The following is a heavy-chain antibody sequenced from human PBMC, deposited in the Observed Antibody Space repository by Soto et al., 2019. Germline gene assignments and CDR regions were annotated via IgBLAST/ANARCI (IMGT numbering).Heavy chain of an antibody. J-gene: IGHJ4*02. CDR3: ARDPIVGATRGFDY. CDR2: ISSSSSTI. Sequence: PGGSLSLSCAASGFTFSSYSMNWVRQAPGKGLEWVSYISSSSSTIYYADSVKGRFTISRDNAKNSLYLQMNSLRDEDTAVYYCARDPIVGATRGFDYWGQGTLVTVSS. V-gene: IGHV3-48*02. CDR1: GFTFSSYS. D-gene: IGHD1-26*01.